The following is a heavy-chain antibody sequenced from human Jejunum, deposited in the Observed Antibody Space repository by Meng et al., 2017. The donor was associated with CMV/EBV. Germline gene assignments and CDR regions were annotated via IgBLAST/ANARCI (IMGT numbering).Heavy chain of an antibody. D-gene: IGHD3-22*01. Sequence: ADYSWHWFRQSPGKGLEWIGYIYYSGSAYYTPSLKSRLNMSVDTSKNQFSLHLSSVTAADTAVYYCARAYAYYYDSSVYYFDYWGQGALVTVSS. J-gene: IGHJ4*02. CDR3: ARAYAYYYDSSVYYFDY. CDR1: ADYS. V-gene: IGHV4-30-4*08. CDR2: IYYSGSA.